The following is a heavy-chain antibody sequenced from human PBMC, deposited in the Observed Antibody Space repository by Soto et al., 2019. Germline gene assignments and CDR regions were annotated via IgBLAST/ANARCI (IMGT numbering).Heavy chain of an antibody. CDR1: GGTFSSYA. V-gene: IGHV1-69*13. D-gene: IGHD4-17*01. Sequence: SVKVSCKASGGTFSSYAISWVRQAPGQGLEWMGGIIPIFGTANYAQKFQGRVTITADESTSTAYMELSSLRSEDTAVYYCARCIASTVTNNWFDPWGQGTLVTVSS. CDR3: ARCIASTVTNNWFDP. J-gene: IGHJ5*02. CDR2: IIPIFGTA.